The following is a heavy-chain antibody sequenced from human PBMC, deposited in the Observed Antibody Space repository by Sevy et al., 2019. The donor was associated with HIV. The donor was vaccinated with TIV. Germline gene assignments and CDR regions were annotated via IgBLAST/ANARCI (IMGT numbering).Heavy chain of an antibody. D-gene: IGHD6-13*01. Sequence: QAGGSLRLSCAASGFTFDDYAMHWVRQAPGKGLEWVSGISWNSGSIGYADSVKGRFTISRDNAKNSLYLQMNSLRAEDTALYYCAKDKKAVAAAGACFDYWGQGTLVTVSS. J-gene: IGHJ4*02. CDR1: GFTFDDYA. V-gene: IGHV3-9*01. CDR3: AKDKKAVAAAGACFDY. CDR2: ISWNSGSI.